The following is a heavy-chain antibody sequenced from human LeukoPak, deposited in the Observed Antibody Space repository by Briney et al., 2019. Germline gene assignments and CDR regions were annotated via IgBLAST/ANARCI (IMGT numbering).Heavy chain of an antibody. J-gene: IGHJ4*02. CDR1: GFSFSRYD. V-gene: IGHV3-30*02. CDR3: ARDGGDILTGYYPDY. CDR2: VQYDENNK. Sequence: GGSPRLSCTASGFSFSRYDMHWVRQTPDKGLQWVAFVQYDENNKYYADSVKGRFTISRDNSQNTLYLQMNSLRSDDTAVYYCARDGGDILTGYYPDYWGQGTLVTVSS. D-gene: IGHD3-9*01.